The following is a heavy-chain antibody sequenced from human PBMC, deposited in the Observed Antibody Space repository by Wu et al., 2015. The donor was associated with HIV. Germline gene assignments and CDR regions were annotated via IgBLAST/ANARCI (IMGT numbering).Heavy chain of an antibody. CDR1: GYTFTSYY. J-gene: IGHJ4*02. CDR3: ATYSNSRRALGY. V-gene: IGHV1-46*03. Sequence: QVQLVQSGAEVKKPGASVKVSCKASGYTFTSYYIALGATGPGQGLEWMGIINPSGGSTSYAQKFQGRVTMTRDTSTSTVYMELSSLRSEDTAVYYCATYSNSRRALGYWGQGTLVTVSS. D-gene: IGHD4-11*01. CDR2: INPSGGST.